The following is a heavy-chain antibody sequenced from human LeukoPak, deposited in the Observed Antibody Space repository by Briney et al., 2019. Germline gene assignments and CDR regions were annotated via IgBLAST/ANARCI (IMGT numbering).Heavy chain of an antibody. CDR3: ARHVEGWLQLYYYYGMDV. Sequence: PSETLSLTCTVSGGSISSYYWSWIRQPPGKGLEWIGYIYYSGSTNYNPFLKSRVTISVDTSKNQFSLKLSSVTAADTAVYYCARHVEGWLQLYYYYGMDVWGQGTTVTVSS. CDR2: IYYSGST. D-gene: IGHD5-24*01. CDR1: GGSISSYY. V-gene: IGHV4-59*08. J-gene: IGHJ6*02.